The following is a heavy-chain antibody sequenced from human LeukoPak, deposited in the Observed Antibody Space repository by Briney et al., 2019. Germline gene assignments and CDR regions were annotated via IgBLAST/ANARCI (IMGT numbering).Heavy chain of an antibody. CDR1: GDSVSSNTAA. D-gene: IGHD6-19*01. Sequence: SSQTLSLTCAISGDSVSSNTAAWNWIRQSPSRGLEWLGRTYYRSKWYNDYAASVKSRIRINPDTSKNQFSLHLNSVTPDDTAVYYCSRGIAAVTGDVGHKFDYWGQGTRVTVSS. V-gene: IGHV6-1*01. J-gene: IGHJ4*02. CDR2: TYYRSKWYN. CDR3: SRGIAAVTGDVGHKFDY.